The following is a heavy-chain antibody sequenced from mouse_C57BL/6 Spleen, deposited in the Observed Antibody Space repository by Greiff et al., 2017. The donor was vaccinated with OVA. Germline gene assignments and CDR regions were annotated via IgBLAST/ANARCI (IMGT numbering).Heavy chain of an antibody. CDR1: GYTFTSYG. CDR2: IYPRSGNT. D-gene: IGHD1-1*01. Sequence: QVQLKESGAELARPGASVKLSCKASGYTFTSYGISWVKQRTGQGLEWIGEIYPRSGNTYYNEKFKGKATLTADKSSSTAYMELRSLTSEDSAVYFCAKGYGSGGYYFDYWGQGTTLTVSS. CDR3: AKGYGSGGYYFDY. V-gene: IGHV1-81*01. J-gene: IGHJ2*01.